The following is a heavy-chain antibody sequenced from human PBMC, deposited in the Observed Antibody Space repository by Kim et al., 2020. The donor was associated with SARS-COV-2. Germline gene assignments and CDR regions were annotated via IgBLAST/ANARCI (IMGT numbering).Heavy chain of an antibody. Sequence: GGSLRLSCAASGFTFSEYAMHWVRLAPGKGLEWVAGISWRSDNIYYADSVKGRFTISRDNARNSLFLEMTGLRPEDTALYYCAKDLSGVDCTTTTCYAYGMDVWGQGTTV. CDR1: GFTFSEYA. CDR2: ISWRSDNI. J-gene: IGHJ6*02. D-gene: IGHD2-2*01. CDR3: AKDLSGVDCTTTTCYAYGMDV. V-gene: IGHV3-9*01.